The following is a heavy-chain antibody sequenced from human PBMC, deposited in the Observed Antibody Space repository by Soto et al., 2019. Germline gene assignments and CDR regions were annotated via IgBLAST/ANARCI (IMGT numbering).Heavy chain of an antibody. CDR3: ARVRMVYDTYYYSGMDV. D-gene: IGHD2-8*01. CDR1: GYTFTGYY. V-gene: IGHV1-2*02. J-gene: IGHJ6*02. CDR2: INPNSGGT. Sequence: ASVKVSCKASGYTFTGYYMHWVRQAPGQGLEWMGWINPNSGGTNYAQKFQGRVTMTRDTSISTAYMELSRLRSDDTAVYHCARVRMVYDTYYYSGMDVWGQGTTVTVSS.